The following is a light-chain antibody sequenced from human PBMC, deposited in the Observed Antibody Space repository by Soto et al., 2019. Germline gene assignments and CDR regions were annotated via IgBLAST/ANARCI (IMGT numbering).Light chain of an antibody. CDR2: AAS. V-gene: IGKV1D-12*01. CDR3: QQANSFPRT. Sequence: DIQMTQSPSSVSASVGDRVTITCRASQAISTWLAWYQQKPWKAPKLLIYAASNLQTGVPSRFSGSGSGTDFTLTISRLQPEDFATYYCQQANSFPRTFGQGTKVEIK. J-gene: IGKJ1*01. CDR1: QAISTW.